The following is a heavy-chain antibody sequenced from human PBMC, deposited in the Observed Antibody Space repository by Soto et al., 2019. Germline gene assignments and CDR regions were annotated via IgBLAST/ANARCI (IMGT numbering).Heavy chain of an antibody. D-gene: IGHD2-15*01. CDR2: INPSGGTT. CDR3: ARVRGGGSEYFFDY. V-gene: IGHV1-46*01. Sequence: ASVKVSCRASGYTFTRYNVHWVRQAPGQGLEWMAIINPSGGTTYYVQKFEGRVTLTTDTSTSTVYMELSSLRSDDTAVYYCARVRGGGSEYFFDYWGQGTLVTVSS. J-gene: IGHJ4*02. CDR1: GYTFTRYN.